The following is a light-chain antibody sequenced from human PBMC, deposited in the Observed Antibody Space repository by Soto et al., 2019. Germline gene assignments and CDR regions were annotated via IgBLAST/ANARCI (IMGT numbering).Light chain of an antibody. CDR3: QQYNNWPWT. J-gene: IGKJ1*01. V-gene: IGKV1-9*01. Sequence: DIQLTQSPSFLSASVGDRVTIACRASQGISSYLAWYQQKPGKAPKLLIYAASTLQSGVPSRFSGSGSGTEFTLTISSLQPEDFAVYYCQQYNNWPWTFGQGTKVDIK. CDR1: QGISSY. CDR2: AAS.